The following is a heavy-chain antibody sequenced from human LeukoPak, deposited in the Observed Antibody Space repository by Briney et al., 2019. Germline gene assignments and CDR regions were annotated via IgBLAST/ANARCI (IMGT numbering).Heavy chain of an antibody. J-gene: IGHJ4*02. CDR1: GYTFTSYD. D-gene: IGHD6-19*01. Sequence: ASVKVSCKASGYTFTSYDINWVRQATGQGLEWMGWMNPNSGNTGYAQKFQGRVTMTRNTSISTAYMELSSLRSEDTAVYYCARGFPSGWYNGVSYWGQGTLVTVSS. CDR3: ARGFPSGWYNGVSY. V-gene: IGHV1-8*01. CDR2: MNPNSGNT.